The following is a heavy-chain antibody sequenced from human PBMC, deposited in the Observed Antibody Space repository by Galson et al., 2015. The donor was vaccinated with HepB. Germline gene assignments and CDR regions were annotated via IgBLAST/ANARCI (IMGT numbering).Heavy chain of an antibody. J-gene: IGHJ6*02. CDR1: GYSFTSYG. CDR2: ISPGDSHT. Sequence: QSGAEVKKPGESLKISCKGSGYSFTSYGIGWVRQMPGKGLEWMGVISPGDSHTTYSPSFQGQLTISADKSISTAYLQWSSLKASDTAMYYCARLRVVPAAIDDNYYYGMDVWGHGTTVTVS. CDR3: ARLRVVPAAIDDNYYYGMDV. V-gene: IGHV5-51*01. D-gene: IGHD2-2*02.